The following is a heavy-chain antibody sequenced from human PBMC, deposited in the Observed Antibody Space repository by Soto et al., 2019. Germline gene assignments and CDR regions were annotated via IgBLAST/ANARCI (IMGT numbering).Heavy chain of an antibody. J-gene: IGHJ5*02. V-gene: IGHV3-64D*06. CDR1: GFTFSEYS. CDR3: VKVSTFYDILTGYYSTNFFDP. CDR2: ISSDGDIT. D-gene: IGHD3-9*01. Sequence: GGSLRLSCSASGFTFSEYSMHGGRQAPGKGLQYVSTISSDGDITYYADSVKGRFTISRDNSKNTLYLQMNSLRPEDTAVYYCVKVSTFYDILTGYYSTNFFDPWGQGTLVTV.